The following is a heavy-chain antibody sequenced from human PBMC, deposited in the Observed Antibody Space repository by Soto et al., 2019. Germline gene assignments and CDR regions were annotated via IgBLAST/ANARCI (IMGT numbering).Heavy chain of an antibody. J-gene: IGHJ6*03. CDR3: ARQGFLEWLRDYYYYYMDV. CDR2: MNPNSGNT. D-gene: IGHD3-3*01. CDR1: GYTFTSYD. Sequence: ASVKVSCKASGYTFTSYDINWVRQATGQGLEWMGWMNPNSGNTGYAQKFQGRVTMTRNTSISTAYMELSSLRSEDTAVYYCARQGFLEWLRDYYYYYMDVWGKGTTVTVSS. V-gene: IGHV1-8*01.